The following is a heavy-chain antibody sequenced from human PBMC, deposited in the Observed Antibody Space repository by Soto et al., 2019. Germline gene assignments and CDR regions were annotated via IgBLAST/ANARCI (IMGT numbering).Heavy chain of an antibody. CDR1: GFTFSSYA. Sequence: GGSLRLSCAASGFTFSSYAMSWVRQAPGKGLEWVSAISGSGGSTYYADSVKGRCNISRDISKNALYLQMNSLSAEDTAVYYCVSIRGVISDAFDIWGQGTMVTVSS. V-gene: IGHV3-23*01. CDR2: ISGSGGST. J-gene: IGHJ3*02. D-gene: IGHD3-10*01. CDR3: VSIRGVISDAFDI.